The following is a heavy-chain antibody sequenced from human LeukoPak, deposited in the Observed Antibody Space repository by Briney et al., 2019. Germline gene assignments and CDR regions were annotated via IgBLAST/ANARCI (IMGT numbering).Heavy chain of an antibody. CDR1: GGSFSGYY. D-gene: IGHD3-3*01. CDR2: INHSGST. J-gene: IGHJ4*02. V-gene: IGHV4-34*01. Sequence: SETLSLTCAVYGGSFSGYYWSWIRQPPGKGLEWIGEINHSGSTNYNPSLKSRVTISVDTSKNQFSLKLSSVTAADTAVYYCASGSGYYKTLDYWGQGTLVTVSS. CDR3: ASGSGYYKTLDY.